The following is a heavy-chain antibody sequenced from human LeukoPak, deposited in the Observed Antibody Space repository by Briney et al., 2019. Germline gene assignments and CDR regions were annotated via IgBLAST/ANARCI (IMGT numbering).Heavy chain of an antibody. D-gene: IGHD6-19*01. V-gene: IGHV1-8*01. Sequence: ASVKVSCKASGYTFTSYDINWVRQATGQGLEWMGWMNPNSGNTGYAQKFQGRVTMTRNTSISTAYMELSSLRSGDTAVYYCARGGYSSGWYGDGGYYYYGMDVWGQGTTVTVSS. J-gene: IGHJ6*02. CDR3: ARGGYSSGWYGDGGYYYYGMDV. CDR1: GYTFTSYD. CDR2: MNPNSGNT.